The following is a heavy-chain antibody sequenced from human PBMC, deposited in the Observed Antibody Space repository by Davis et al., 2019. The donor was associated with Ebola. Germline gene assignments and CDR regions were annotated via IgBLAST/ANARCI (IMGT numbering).Heavy chain of an antibody. Sequence: SETLSLTCAVYGGSFSDYYWSWIRQPPGKGLEWIGEINHSGSTNYNPSLKSRVTISVDTSKNQFSLKLSSVTAADTAVYYCARRDGWGQGTLVTVSS. CDR3: ARRDG. V-gene: IGHV4-34*01. CDR1: GGSFSDYY. J-gene: IGHJ4*02. CDR2: INHSGST.